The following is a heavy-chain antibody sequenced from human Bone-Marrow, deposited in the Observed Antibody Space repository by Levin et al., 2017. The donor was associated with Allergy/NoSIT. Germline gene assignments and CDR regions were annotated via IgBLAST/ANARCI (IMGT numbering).Heavy chain of an antibody. D-gene: IGHD6-19*01. J-gene: IGHJ4*02. Sequence: GESLKISCAASGFTFYAYAMSWVRQAPGRGLEWVSAISANGRSTYSIDSVKGRFNISRDNPKNTLFLQLNSLRADDTAVYYCAGSAGLYSSGDRDYWGQGTLITVSS. CDR2: ISANGRST. CDR1: GFTFYAYA. CDR3: AGSAGLYSSGDRDY. V-gene: IGHV3-23*01.